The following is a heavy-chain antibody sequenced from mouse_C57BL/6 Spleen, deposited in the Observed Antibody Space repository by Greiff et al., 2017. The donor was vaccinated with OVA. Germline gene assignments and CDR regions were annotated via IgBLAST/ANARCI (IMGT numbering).Heavy chain of an antibody. CDR2: IDPETGGT. Sequence: QVQLQQSGAELVRPGASVTLSCKASGYTFTDYEMHWVKQTPVHGLEWIGAIDPETGGTAYNQKFKGKAILTADKSSSTAYMELRSLTSEDSAVYYCTRSVITTVVATRAMDYWGQGTSVTVSS. D-gene: IGHD1-1*01. CDR1: GYTFTDYE. CDR3: TRSVITTVVATRAMDY. V-gene: IGHV1-15*01. J-gene: IGHJ4*01.